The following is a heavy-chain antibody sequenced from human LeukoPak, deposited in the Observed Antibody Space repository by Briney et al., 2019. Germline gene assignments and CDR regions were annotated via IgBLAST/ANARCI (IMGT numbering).Heavy chain of an antibody. CDR3: ARGPYDSSGYP. CDR1: GFRFSDFT. CDR2: IGGRGGST. J-gene: IGHJ5*02. D-gene: IGHD3-22*01. V-gene: IGHV3-23*01. Sequence: GGSLRLSCAASGFRFSDFTMTWVRQAPGKGPEWVSAIGGRGGSTYYADSLGGRFTISRDNSKDMVYLQMNSLRAEDTAVYYCARGPYDSSGYPWGQGTLVTVSS.